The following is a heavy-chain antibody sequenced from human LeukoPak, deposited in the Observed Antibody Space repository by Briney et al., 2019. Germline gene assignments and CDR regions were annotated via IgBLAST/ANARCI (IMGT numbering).Heavy chain of an antibody. V-gene: IGHV1-69*13. CDR1: GGTSSSYA. Sequence: GASVKVSCKASGGTSSSYAIGWVRQAPGQGLEWMGGIIPIFGTANYAQKFQGRVTITADESTSTAYMELSSLRSEDTAVYYCARDDCSGGSCYYSRRNWFDPWGQGTLVTVSS. CDR3: ARDDCSGGSCYYSRRNWFDP. CDR2: IIPIFGTA. J-gene: IGHJ5*02. D-gene: IGHD2-15*01.